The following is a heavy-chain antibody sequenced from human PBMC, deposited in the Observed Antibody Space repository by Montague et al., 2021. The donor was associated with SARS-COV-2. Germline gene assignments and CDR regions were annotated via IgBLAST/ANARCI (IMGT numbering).Heavy chain of an antibody. CDR1: NGSISSNEW. CDR3: ARRGGLMGSPPAGYNWFDP. V-gene: IGHV4-4*02. CDR2: IFHTGGT. J-gene: IGHJ5*02. Sequence: SETLSLTCDVSNGSISSNEWWSWVRQAPGKGLEWFGEIFHTGGTNYNPSFRSRVIITVGKSRNQLSLKVASVTAAEKAADYCARRGGLMGSPPAGYNWFDPWGQGTLVTVSS. D-gene: IGHD2-15*01.